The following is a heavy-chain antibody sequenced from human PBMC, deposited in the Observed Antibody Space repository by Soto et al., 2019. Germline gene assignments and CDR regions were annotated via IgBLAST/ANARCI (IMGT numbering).Heavy chain of an antibody. CDR2: ISPKNGNT. Sequence: ASVKVSCKASGYSFSTYDISWLRQAPGQGPEWMGRISPKNGNTNYAQNFQDRVTMTADTSSSTAYMELRGLRSDDTAKYYCATSYDSGFDPWGQGTLVTVSS. D-gene: IGHD3-3*01. CDR3: ATSYDSGFDP. J-gene: IGHJ5*02. CDR1: GYSFSTYD. V-gene: IGHV1-18*04.